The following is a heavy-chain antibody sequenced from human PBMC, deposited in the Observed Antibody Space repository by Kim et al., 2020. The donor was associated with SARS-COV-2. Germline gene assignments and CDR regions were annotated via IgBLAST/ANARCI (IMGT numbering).Heavy chain of an antibody. V-gene: IGHV4-31*02. J-gene: IGHJ5*02. Sequence: LKSSVTISVDTSKNQFSLKLSAVTAADTAVYYCAREFRVTMVRGVLNWFDPWGQGTLVTVSS. D-gene: IGHD3-10*01. CDR3: AREFRVTMVRGVLNWFDP.